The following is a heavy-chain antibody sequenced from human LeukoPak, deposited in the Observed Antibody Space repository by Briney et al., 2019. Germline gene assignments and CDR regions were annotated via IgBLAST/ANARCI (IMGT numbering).Heavy chain of an antibody. Sequence: AGGSLRLSGAASGFTFDDYAMHWVRQAPGKGLEWVSGISWNSGSIGYADSVKGRFTISRDNAKNSLYLQMNSLRAEDTALYYCAKDRGVGAFPCSSTSCYYYYYGMDVWGQGTTVTVSS. D-gene: IGHD2-2*01. CDR1: GFTFDDYA. CDR3: AKDRGVGAFPCSSTSCYYYYYGMDV. V-gene: IGHV3-9*01. J-gene: IGHJ6*02. CDR2: ISWNSGSI.